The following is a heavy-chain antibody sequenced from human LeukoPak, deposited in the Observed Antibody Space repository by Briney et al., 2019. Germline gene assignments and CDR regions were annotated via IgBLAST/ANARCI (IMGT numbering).Heavy chain of an antibody. V-gene: IGHV3-53*01. CDR1: GFTLSSYS. Sequence: GGSLRLSCAASGFTLSSYSMNWVRQAPGKGLVWVSALHSGGHTFYADSVRGRFSISRDISKNTLYLQMTDLGAEDTALYYCVRGLSGVSAWYFDLWGRGTLVTVSS. J-gene: IGHJ2*01. CDR2: LHSGGHT. CDR3: VRGLSGVSAWYFDL. D-gene: IGHD7-27*01.